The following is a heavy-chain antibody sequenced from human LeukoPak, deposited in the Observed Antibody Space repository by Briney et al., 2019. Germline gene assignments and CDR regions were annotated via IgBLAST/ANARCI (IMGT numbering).Heavy chain of an antibody. CDR2: IYHSGST. Sequence: SETLSLTCAVSGGSISSSNWWSWVRQPPGKGLEWIGEIYHSGSTNYNPSLKSRVTISVDTSKNQFSLKLSSVTAADTAVYYCASAMTTVVTLDYWGQGTLVTVSS. CDR1: GGSISSSNW. J-gene: IGHJ4*02. D-gene: IGHD4-23*01. V-gene: IGHV4-4*02. CDR3: ASAMTTVVTLDY.